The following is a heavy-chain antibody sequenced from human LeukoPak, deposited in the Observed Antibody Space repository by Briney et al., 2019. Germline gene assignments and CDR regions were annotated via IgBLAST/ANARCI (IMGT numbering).Heavy chain of an antibody. CDR3: AKDLLQLALRGGYYFDY. V-gene: IGHV3-7*03. D-gene: IGHD6-13*01. Sequence: PGGSLRLSCAASGFTFSTSWMIWVRQAPGKGLEWAANIKEDGSEKYYVDSVKGRFTISRDNAKNTLYLQMNSLRAEDTAIYYCAKDLLQLALRGGYYFDYWGQGTLVTVSS. CDR2: IKEDGSEK. CDR1: GFTFSTSW. J-gene: IGHJ4*02.